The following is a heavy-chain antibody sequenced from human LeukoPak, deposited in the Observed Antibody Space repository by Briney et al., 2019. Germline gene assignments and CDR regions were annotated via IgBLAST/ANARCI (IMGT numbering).Heavy chain of an antibody. D-gene: IGHD1-26*01. CDR2: INPDSGGT. J-gene: IGHJ4*02. CDR3: ARDPYSGSPFDY. Sequence: ASVKVSCKASACTFTNYYIHWVRQAPGQGLEWMGWINPDSGGTKYAQKFEGRVAMTRDTSISTAYMEMTRLSSDDTAVYFCARDPYSGSPFDYWGQGTLVTVSS. V-gene: IGHV1-2*02. CDR1: ACTFTNYY.